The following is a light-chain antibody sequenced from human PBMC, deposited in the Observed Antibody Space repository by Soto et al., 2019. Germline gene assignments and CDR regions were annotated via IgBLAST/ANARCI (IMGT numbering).Light chain of an antibody. V-gene: IGKV3-15*01. CDR3: QQDSQWPLT. CDR1: QSVTSN. Sequence: EIVMTQSPATLSVSPGERATLSCRASQSVTSNLAWYQQKPGQAPRLLMYGVSTRATGIPARFGDSGSATEFTLTISSLQSEDFAVYYCQQDSQWPLTFGGGTKVEIK. CDR2: GVS. J-gene: IGKJ4*01.